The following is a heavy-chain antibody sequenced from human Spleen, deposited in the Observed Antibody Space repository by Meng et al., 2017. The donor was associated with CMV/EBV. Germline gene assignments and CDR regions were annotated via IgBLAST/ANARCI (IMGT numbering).Heavy chain of an antibody. CDR1: GFSLSTSGVG. CDR2: IYWNDDK. Sequence: SGPTLVKPTQTLTLTCTFSGFSLSTSGVGVGWIRQPPGKALEWLGIIYWNDDKRYSPSLKSRLTITKDTSKNQVVLTMTNMDPVDTVTYYCAHLYSSGYYFDYWGQGTLVTVSS. V-gene: IGHV2-5*01. CDR3: AHLYSSGYYFDY. J-gene: IGHJ4*02. D-gene: IGHD6-19*01.